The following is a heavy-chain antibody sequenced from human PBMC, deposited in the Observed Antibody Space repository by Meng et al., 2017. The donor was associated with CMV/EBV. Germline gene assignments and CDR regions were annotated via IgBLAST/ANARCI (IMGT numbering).Heavy chain of an antibody. Sequence: TLSLTCAVYGGAFSGYYWSWIRQPAGKGMGWIGEINHSGSTNYNPSLKSRVTISVDTSKNQFSLKLSSVTAADTAVYYCARGGPFDPWGQGTLVTVSS. CDR1: GGAFSGYY. CDR3: ARGGPFDP. CDR2: INHSGST. J-gene: IGHJ5*02. V-gene: IGHV4-34*01.